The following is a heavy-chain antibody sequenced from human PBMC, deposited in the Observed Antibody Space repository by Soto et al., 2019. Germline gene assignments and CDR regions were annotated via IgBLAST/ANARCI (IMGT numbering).Heavy chain of an antibody. D-gene: IGHD2-2*01. CDR3: AKGYCSGPSCYRGYGMDV. CDR2: ISYEEINNK. J-gene: IGHJ6*02. Sequence: GGSLRLSCVASGFSFRNYGMHWVRQAPGKGLEWVAVISYEEINNKNYADSVKGRFTISRDNSENTLYLQMDSLRAEDTAVYYCAKGYCSGPSCYRGYGMDVWGQGTTVPVTS. CDR1: GFSFRNYG. V-gene: IGHV3-30*18.